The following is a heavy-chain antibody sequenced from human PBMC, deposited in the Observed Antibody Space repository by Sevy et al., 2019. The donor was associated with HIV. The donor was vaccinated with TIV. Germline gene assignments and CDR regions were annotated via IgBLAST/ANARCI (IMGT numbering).Heavy chain of an antibody. D-gene: IGHD4-17*01. CDR2: MSSTGTTT. CDR1: GFTFSDYY. Sequence: GGSLRLSCAGSGFTFSDYYMSWIRQAPGKGLEWISYMSSTGTTTYYAHSVKGRFTVSRDNAKNSFYLQMNSLRGDDTAVYYCAGAPTVICFEYWGQGSLVTVSS. J-gene: IGHJ4*02. CDR3: AGAPTVICFEY. V-gene: IGHV3-11*01.